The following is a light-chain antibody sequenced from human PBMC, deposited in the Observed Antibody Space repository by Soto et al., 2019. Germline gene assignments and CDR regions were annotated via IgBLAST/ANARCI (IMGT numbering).Light chain of an antibody. CDR1: SSDVGGYNY. CDR3: SSYTSRSALV. Sequence: QSVLTQPASVSGSPGQSIAISCTGTSSDVGGYNYVSWYQQHPGKAPKLIIYDVSSRPSGVSDRFSGSKSVHTASLTISGLQAEDEAYYYGSSYTSRSALVFGGGTKLTVL. CDR2: DVS. V-gene: IGLV2-14*03. J-gene: IGLJ2*01.